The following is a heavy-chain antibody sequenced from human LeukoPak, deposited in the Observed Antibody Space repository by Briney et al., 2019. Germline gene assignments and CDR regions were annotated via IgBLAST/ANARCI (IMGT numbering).Heavy chain of an antibody. CDR1: GGSIRSYY. CDR2: IYYSGST. V-gene: IGHV4-59*01. J-gene: IGHJ4*02. Sequence: SETLSLTCTVSGGSIRSYYWSWIRQPPGKGMEWIGYIYYSGSTNYNPSLKSRASISVDTSKNQFSLKLSSVTAADTAVYYCARTGSTVTMLYPFDHWGQGTLVTVSS. D-gene: IGHD4-17*01. CDR3: ARTGSTVTMLYPFDH.